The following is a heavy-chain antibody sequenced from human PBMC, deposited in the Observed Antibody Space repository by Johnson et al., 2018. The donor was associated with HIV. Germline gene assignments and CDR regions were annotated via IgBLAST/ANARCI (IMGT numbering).Heavy chain of an antibody. CDR1: GFTFSSYA. D-gene: IGHD3-22*01. Sequence: QVQLVESGGGVVQPGRSLRLSCAASGFTFSSYAMHWVRQAPGKGLEWVAVISYDGSNKYYADSVKGRFTISRDNAKNSLYLQMNSLRAEETAVYYCARLTTSSRQDSTMTVVWVAAVDIWGQGTMVTVSS. J-gene: IGHJ3*02. CDR2: ISYDGSNK. V-gene: IGHV3-30-3*01. CDR3: ARLTTSSRQDSTMTVVWVAAVDI.